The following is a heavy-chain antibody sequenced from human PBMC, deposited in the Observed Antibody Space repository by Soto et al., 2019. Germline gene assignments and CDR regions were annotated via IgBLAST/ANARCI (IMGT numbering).Heavy chain of an antibody. CDR2: ITTDKGKT. D-gene: IGHD2-2*01. CDR1: GYIFTSYG. CDR3: ATSSPAFDY. Sequence: QGQLVQSGPEVKKPGASVKVSCKTSGYIFTSYGISWVRQAPGQGLEWMGWITTDKGKTTYAQKFQGRVTMTTDTSTSTAYMEMRSLRSADTAVYYCATSSPAFDYWGQGTLVTVSS. V-gene: IGHV1-18*01. J-gene: IGHJ4*02.